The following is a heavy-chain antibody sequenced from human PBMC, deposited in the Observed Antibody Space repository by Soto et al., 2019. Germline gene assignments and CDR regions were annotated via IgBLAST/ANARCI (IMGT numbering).Heavy chain of an antibody. Sequence: QVQLVQSGAEVKKPGASVKVSCKASGYTFTSYDINWVRQATGQGLEWMGWMNPNSGNTGYAQKFQGRVTMTRNTSISTAYMELSSLRSEDTAVYYCARSPHSSGWCRSPVDWFDPWGQGTLVTVSS. V-gene: IGHV1-8*01. CDR1: GYTFTSYD. CDR2: MNPNSGNT. CDR3: ARSPHSSGWCRSPVDWFDP. D-gene: IGHD6-19*01. J-gene: IGHJ5*02.